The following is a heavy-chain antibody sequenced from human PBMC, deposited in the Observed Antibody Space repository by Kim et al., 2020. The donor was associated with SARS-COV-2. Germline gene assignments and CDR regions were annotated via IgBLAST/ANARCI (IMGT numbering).Heavy chain of an antibody. CDR2: ISDDGTST. Sequence: GGSLRLSCAASGFTFNNYGMHWVRQAPGKGLEWVAVISDDGTSTYYADSVKGRFTISRDNSKNTLDLQMNSLRAEDTAMYYCAKDAYSSGWGPGYWGQGTLVTVSP. V-gene: IGHV3-30*18. CDR3: AKDAYSSGWGPGY. CDR1: GFTFNNYG. J-gene: IGHJ4*02. D-gene: IGHD6-19*01.